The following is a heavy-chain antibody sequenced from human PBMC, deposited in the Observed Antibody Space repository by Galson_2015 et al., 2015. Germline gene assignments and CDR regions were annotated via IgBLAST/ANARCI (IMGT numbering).Heavy chain of an antibody. J-gene: IGHJ4*02. CDR2: IYSGGST. D-gene: IGHD6-13*01. CDR3: AKDGSSSWYHLDY. Sequence: SLRLSCAASGFTVSSNYMSWVRQAPGKGLEWVSVIYSGGSTYYADSVKGRFTISRDNSKNTLYLQMNSLRAEDTAVYYCAKDGSSSWYHLDYWGQGTLVTVSS. V-gene: IGHV3-53*01. CDR1: GFTVSSNY.